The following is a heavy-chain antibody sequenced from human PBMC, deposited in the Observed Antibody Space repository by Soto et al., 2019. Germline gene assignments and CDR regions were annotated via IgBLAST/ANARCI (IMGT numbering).Heavy chain of an antibody. D-gene: IGHD3-3*01. Sequence: GGSLRLSCAASGFTFSSYSMNWVRQAPGKGLEWVSYISSSSSTIYYADSVKGRFTISRDNTKNSLYLQMNSLRDEDTAVYYCAREPEFLEWLFIDYWGQGTLVTVSS. CDR3: AREPEFLEWLFIDY. CDR1: GFTFSSYS. V-gene: IGHV3-48*02. J-gene: IGHJ4*02. CDR2: ISSSSSTI.